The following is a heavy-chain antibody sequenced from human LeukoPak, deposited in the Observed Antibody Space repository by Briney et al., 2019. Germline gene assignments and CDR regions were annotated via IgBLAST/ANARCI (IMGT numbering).Heavy chain of an antibody. CDR1: GFTFSNYG. CDR3: ASGDFWSGYRGGAFDI. V-gene: IGHV3-7*01. Sequence: GRSLRLSCAASGFTFSNYGMHWVRQTPGKGLEWVANIKQDGSEKYYVDSVKGRFTISRDNAKNSLYLQMNSLRAEDTAVYYCASGDFWSGYRGGAFDIWGQGTMVTVSS. CDR2: IKQDGSEK. J-gene: IGHJ3*02. D-gene: IGHD3-3*01.